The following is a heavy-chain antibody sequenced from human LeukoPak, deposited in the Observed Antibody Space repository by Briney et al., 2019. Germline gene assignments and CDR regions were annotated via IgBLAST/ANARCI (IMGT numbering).Heavy chain of an antibody. CDR1: GGSISSYY. Sequence: SETLSLTCTVSGGSISSYYWSWSRQPPGKGLEWIGYIYYSGSTNYNTSLKSRVTISVDTSKNQFSLKLSSVTAADTAVYYCARDAAAGNFAYWGQGTLVTVSS. V-gene: IGHV4-59*01. D-gene: IGHD6-13*01. J-gene: IGHJ4*02. CDR3: ARDAAAGNFAY. CDR2: IYYSGST.